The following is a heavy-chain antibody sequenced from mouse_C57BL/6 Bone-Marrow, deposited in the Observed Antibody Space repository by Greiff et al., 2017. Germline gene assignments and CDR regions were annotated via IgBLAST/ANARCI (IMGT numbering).Heavy chain of an antibody. V-gene: IGHV1-19*01. Sequence: EVKLEESGPVLVKPGASVKMSCKASGYTFTDYYMNWVKQSHGKSLEWIGVINPYNGGTSYNQKFKGKATLTVDKSSSTAYMELNSLTSEDSAVYYCGYLLMDYWGQGTSVTVSS. CDR1: GYTFTDYY. J-gene: IGHJ4*01. CDR3: GYLLMDY. CDR2: INPYNGGT. D-gene: IGHD2-1*01.